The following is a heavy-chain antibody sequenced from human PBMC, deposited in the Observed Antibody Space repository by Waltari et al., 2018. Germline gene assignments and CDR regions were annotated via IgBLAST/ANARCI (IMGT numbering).Heavy chain of an antibody. Sequence: QVQLQESGPGLVKPSETLSLTCTVSGGSISSYYWSWIRQPPGKGLEWIGYIYYSGRTNYNPSLKSRVTISVDTSKNQFSLKLSSVTAADTAVYYCATQWADFDYWGQGTLVTVSS. D-gene: IGHD6-19*01. J-gene: IGHJ4*02. V-gene: IGHV4-59*01. CDR3: ATQWADFDY. CDR1: GGSISSYY. CDR2: IYYSGRT.